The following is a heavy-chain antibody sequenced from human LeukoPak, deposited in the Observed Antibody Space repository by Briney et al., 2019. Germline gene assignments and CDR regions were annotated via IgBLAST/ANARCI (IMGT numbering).Heavy chain of an antibody. CDR3: ARALWPSGMAY. V-gene: IGHV3-53*01. CDR2: IYSDGST. J-gene: IGHJ4*02. CDR1: GLTVSNNY. Sequence: GGSLRLSCAASGLTVSNNYMSWVRQAPGKGLEWVSVIYSDGSTYYADSVKGRFTISRDNTKNILYLQMNSLRAEDTAVYYCARALWPSGMAYWGQGTLVTVSS. D-gene: IGHD2-8*01.